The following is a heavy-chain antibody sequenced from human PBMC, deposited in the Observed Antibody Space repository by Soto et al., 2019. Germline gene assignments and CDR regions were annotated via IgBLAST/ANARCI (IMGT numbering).Heavy chain of an antibody. CDR2: MKQDGIEK. CDR3: ARNPPMTRGNGMDV. CDR1: GCTFTSYW. J-gene: IGHJ6*02. V-gene: IGHV3-7*03. D-gene: IGHD3-10*01. Sequence: EVQLVESGGGLGQPGGSLRLSCAASGCTFTSYWMSCVRQAPGKGLEWVANMKQDGIEKYYVDSVKGRFTISRDNAKNSLYLQMNRLRAEDTAVYYCARNPPMTRGNGMDVWGQGTTVTVAS.